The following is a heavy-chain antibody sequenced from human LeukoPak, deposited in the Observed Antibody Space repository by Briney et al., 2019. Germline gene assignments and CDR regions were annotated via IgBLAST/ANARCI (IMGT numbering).Heavy chain of an antibody. Sequence: AASVKVSCTASGGTFSSYAISWVRQAPGQGLEWMGGIIPIFGTANYAQKFQGRVTITADESTSTAYMELSSLRSEDTAVYYCARILYVVLGPADTVGYYYYGMDVWGQGTTVTVSS. J-gene: IGHJ6*02. D-gene: IGHD2-2*01. CDR2: IIPIFGTA. CDR3: ARILYVVLGPADTVGYYYYGMDV. V-gene: IGHV1-69*13. CDR1: GGTFSSYA.